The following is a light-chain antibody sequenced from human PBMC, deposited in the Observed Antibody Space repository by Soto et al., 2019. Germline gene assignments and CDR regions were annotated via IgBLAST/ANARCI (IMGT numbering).Light chain of an antibody. J-gene: IGKJ1*01. Sequence: DNVLTHSPGTLSLSPGDRSTLSCRSSQSVSTSYLAWYQQKPGQAPRLLIYGASSRATGIPDRFSGSGSGTDFTLTIRRLEPEDFAVYYCKQYGSSPQTFGQGTKVDI. CDR2: GAS. CDR1: QSVSTSY. V-gene: IGKV3-20*01. CDR3: KQYGSSPQT.